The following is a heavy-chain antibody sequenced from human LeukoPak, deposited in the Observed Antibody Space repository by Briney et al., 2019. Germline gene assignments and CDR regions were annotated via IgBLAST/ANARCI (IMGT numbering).Heavy chain of an antibody. D-gene: IGHD3-10*01. V-gene: IGHV3-43D*04. Sequence: GGSLRLSCAASGFTFDDYAMHWVRQAPGKGLEWVSLTSWGGGSTYYADSVKGRFTISRDNSKNSLYLHMNSLRAEDTALYYCAKDRSGNSYGHFDYWGQGTLVTVSS. J-gene: IGHJ4*02. CDR2: TSWGGGST. CDR3: AKDRSGNSYGHFDY. CDR1: GFTFDDYA.